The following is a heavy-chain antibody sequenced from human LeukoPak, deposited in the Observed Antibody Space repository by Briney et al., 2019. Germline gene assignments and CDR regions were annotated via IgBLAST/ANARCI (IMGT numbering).Heavy chain of an antibody. D-gene: IGHD5-12*01. V-gene: IGHV1-69*04. CDR1: GGTFRSYA. CDR2: IIPILGIA. CDR3: ASSFVVATTYDY. Sequence: SVKVSCKASGGTFRSYAISWVRQAPGQGLEWMGRIIPILGIANYAQKFQGRVTITADKSTSTAYMELSSLRSEDTAVYYCASSFVVATTYDYWGQGTLVTVSS. J-gene: IGHJ4*02.